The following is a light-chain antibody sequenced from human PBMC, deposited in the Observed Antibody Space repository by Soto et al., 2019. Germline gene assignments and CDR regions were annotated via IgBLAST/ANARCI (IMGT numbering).Light chain of an antibody. J-gene: IGLJ1*01. CDR1: SSDVGGYNY. CDR3: SSYTSSG. Sequence: QSALTQPASVSGSPGQSITISCTGTSSDVGGYNYVSWYQQHPGKAPKLMIYDVSNRPSGVSNRFSGSKSGNTASLTISGLQAEDDADYYCSSYTSSGFGTGTKLTV. CDR2: DVS. V-gene: IGLV2-14*01.